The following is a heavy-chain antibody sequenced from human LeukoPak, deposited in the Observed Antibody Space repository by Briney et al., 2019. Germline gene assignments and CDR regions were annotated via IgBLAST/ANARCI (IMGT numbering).Heavy chain of an antibody. CDR1: GVTFSGDT. CDR2: IKQDGSEK. V-gene: IGHV3-7*03. D-gene: IGHD2-21*01. Sequence: GSLRLSCAASGVTFSGDTMSCVRQTPGRRLEWVANIKQDGSEKNYVDSVKGRFTISRDNAKNSLYLQMNSLRAEDTAVYYCARLRYSDYWGQGTLVTVSS. CDR3: ARLRYSDY. J-gene: IGHJ4*02.